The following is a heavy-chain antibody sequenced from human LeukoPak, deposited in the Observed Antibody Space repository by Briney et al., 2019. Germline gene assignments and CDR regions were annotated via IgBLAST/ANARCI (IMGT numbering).Heavy chain of an antibody. Sequence: GGSLRLSCAASGFTFSSYDMHWVRQATGKGLEWVSGIGTAGDIYYSGSVKGRFTISRENAKNSLYLQMNSLRAGDTAAYYCARGSGYSYVDYWGQGTLVTVSS. D-gene: IGHD5-18*01. J-gene: IGHJ4*02. CDR3: ARGSGYSYVDY. V-gene: IGHV3-13*01. CDR2: IGTAGDI. CDR1: GFTFSSYD.